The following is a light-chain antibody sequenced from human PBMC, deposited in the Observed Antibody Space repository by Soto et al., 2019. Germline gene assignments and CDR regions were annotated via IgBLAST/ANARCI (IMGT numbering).Light chain of an antibody. CDR2: DAS. CDR3: RQRSNWPWT. J-gene: IGKJ1*01. CDR1: QSVSSY. V-gene: IGKV3-11*02. Sequence: EIVLTQSPATLSLSPGERATLSCRASQSVSSYLAWYQQKPGQAPRLLIYDASNRATGIPARFSGSGSGRDFTLTISSLEPDDFAVYYCRQRSNWPWTFGQGTKVEIK.